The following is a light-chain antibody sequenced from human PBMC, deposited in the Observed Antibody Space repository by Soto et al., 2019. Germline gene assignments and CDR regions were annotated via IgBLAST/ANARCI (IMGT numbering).Light chain of an antibody. CDR3: QSYDDSLSGSGV. CDR1: RSNIGAGYD. J-gene: IGLJ1*01. V-gene: IGLV1-40*01. Sequence: QSVLTQPPSVSGAPGQTVTISCTGSRSNIGAGYDIHWYQFLPGTAPKLLLYSFNKRPSGIPDRFSGSKSGTSASLAITGLPAEDEADYYCQSYDDSLSGSGVFGTGTKVTVL. CDR2: SFN.